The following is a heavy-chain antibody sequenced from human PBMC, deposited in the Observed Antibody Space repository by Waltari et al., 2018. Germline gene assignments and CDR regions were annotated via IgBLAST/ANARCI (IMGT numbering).Heavy chain of an antibody. V-gene: IGHV4-34*01. CDR1: GGSFSGYY. Sequence: QVQLQQWGAGLLKPSETLSLTCAVYGGSFSGYYWSWIRQPPGKGLEWIGEINHSGSNNYNPSLKSRVTISVDTSKNQFSLKLRSVTAADTAVYYCARVYCSSTSCYGGADYWGQGTLVTVSS. CDR2: INHSGSN. J-gene: IGHJ4*02. D-gene: IGHD2-2*01. CDR3: ARVYCSSTSCYGGADY.